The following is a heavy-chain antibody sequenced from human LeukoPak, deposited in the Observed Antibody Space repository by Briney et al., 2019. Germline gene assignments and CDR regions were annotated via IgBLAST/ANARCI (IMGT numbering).Heavy chain of an antibody. CDR3: AKSGGSWYFRYYFDY. J-gene: IGHJ4*02. V-gene: IGHV4-39*07. Sequence: SETLSLTCTVSGGSISSSSYFWGWIRQPPGKGLEWIGSIYHSGSTYYNPSLKSRVTISVDTSKNQFSLKLSSVTAADTAVYYCAKSGGSWYFRYYFDYWGQGTLVTVSS. D-gene: IGHD6-13*01. CDR2: IYHSGST. CDR1: GGSISSSSYF.